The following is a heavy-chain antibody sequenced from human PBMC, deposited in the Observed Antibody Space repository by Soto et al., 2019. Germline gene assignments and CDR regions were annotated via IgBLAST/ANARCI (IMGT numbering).Heavy chain of an antibody. CDR3: VAELYSGGGCCSFDF. Sequence: LVKVSCKTSGFTFTNSAVQWVRQARGQRLEWIGWIIVASGRTNYAREVQERVTISRDTSTSTAYMELSGLRSEDTAVYYCVAELYSGGGCCSFDFWGQGTMVTVSS. V-gene: IGHV1-58*01. J-gene: IGHJ3*01. CDR2: IIVASGRT. D-gene: IGHD2-21*02. CDR1: GFTFTNSA.